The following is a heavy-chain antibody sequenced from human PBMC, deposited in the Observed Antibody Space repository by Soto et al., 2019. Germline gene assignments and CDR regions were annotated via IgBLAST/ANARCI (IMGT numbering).Heavy chain of an antibody. Sequence: ASVKVSCKASGYTFTSYYMHWVRQAPGQGLEWMGIINPSGGSTSYAQKFQGRVTMTRDTSTSTVYMELSSLRSEDTAVYYCARPRLVTTKKLDFDYWGQGTLVTSPQ. J-gene: IGHJ4*02. CDR2: INPSGGST. D-gene: IGHD2-21*02. CDR1: GYTFTSYY. V-gene: IGHV1-46*03. CDR3: ARPRLVTTKKLDFDY.